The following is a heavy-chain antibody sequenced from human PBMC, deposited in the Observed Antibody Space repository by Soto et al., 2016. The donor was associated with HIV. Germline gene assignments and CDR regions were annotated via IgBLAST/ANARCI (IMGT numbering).Heavy chain of an antibody. CDR2: IIPIFGTA. D-gene: IGHD1-26*01. V-gene: IGHV1-69*13. J-gene: IGHJ3*02. Sequence: QVHLVQSGAEVKKPGASVKVSCKASGGTFSSYAISWVRQAPGQGLEWMGGIIPIFGTANYAQKFQGRVTITADESTSTAYMDLSSLRSEDTAVYYCATFLIVGATPDAFDIWGQGTMVTVSS. CDR3: ATFLIVGATPDAFDI. CDR1: GGTFSSYA.